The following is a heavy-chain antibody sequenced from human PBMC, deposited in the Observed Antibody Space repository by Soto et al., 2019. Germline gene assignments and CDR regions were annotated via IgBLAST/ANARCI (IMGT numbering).Heavy chain of an antibody. Sequence: PSETLSLTCTVSGGSMSSYFWNWIRQPAGKGLEWIGRIYSNGSTNYNPSLKSRVTLSVDTSKNHFSLILSSVTAADTAAYYCAREGVAATGTWWFDPWGQGTLVTVSS. J-gene: IGHJ5*02. CDR3: AREGVAATGTWWFDP. CDR1: GGSMSSYF. CDR2: IYSNGST. V-gene: IGHV4-4*07. D-gene: IGHD6-13*01.